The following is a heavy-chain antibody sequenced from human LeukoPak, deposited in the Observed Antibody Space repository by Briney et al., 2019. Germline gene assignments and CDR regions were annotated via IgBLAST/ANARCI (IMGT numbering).Heavy chain of an antibody. Sequence: SETLSLTCAVYGGSFSGYYWSWIRQPPGKGPEWIGEINHSGSTNYNPSLKSRVTISVDTSKNQFSLKLSSVTAADTAVYYCARLRRYYGSGSYQIIAYRYYYMDVWGKGTTVTISS. V-gene: IGHV4-34*01. CDR1: GGSFSGYY. CDR3: ARLRRYYGSGSYQIIAYRYYYMDV. CDR2: INHSGST. J-gene: IGHJ6*03. D-gene: IGHD3-10*01.